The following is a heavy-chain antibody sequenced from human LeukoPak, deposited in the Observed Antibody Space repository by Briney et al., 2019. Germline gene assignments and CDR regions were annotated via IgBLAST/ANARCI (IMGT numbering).Heavy chain of an antibody. D-gene: IGHD3-22*01. CDR2: IYTSGST. J-gene: IGHJ4*02. Sequence: PSQTLSLTCTVSGGSISSGTYYWSWIRPPAGKGLEWIGRIYTSGSTNYNPSLKSGVTISVDTSKNQFSLKLSSVTAADTAVYYCAAHSSGSSYYFDYWGQGTLVTVSS. CDR1: GGSISSGTYY. CDR3: AAHSSGSSYYFDY. V-gene: IGHV4-61*02.